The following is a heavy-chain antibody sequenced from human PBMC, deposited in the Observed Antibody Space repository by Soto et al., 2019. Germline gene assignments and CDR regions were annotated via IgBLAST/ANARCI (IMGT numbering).Heavy chain of an antibody. CDR3: AKDNSGSYPGYGMDV. CDR1: GFTFDDYA. D-gene: IGHD1-26*01. Sequence: PGGSLRLSCAASGFTFDDYAMHWGRQAPGKGLEWVSGISWNSGSIGYADSVKGRFTISRDNAKNSLYLQMNSLRAEDTALYYCAKDNSGSYPGYGMDVWGQGTTVTVSS. J-gene: IGHJ6*02. V-gene: IGHV3-9*01. CDR2: ISWNSGSI.